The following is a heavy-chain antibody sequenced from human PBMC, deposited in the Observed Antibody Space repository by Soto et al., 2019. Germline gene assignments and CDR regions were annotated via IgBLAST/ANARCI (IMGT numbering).Heavy chain of an antibody. CDR1: GFTFSSYG. V-gene: IGHV3-30*03. CDR2: ISYDGSXK. Sequence: QVQLVESGGGVVQPGRSLRLSCAASGFTFSSYGMHWVRQAPGKGLEWVAVISYDGSXKXXADXVKGRFTISRDNSKXXXXXXXXXXXXXXXXXXXXXXXXXXXXXXXIPGYWGQGTLVTVSS. D-gene: IGHD2-21*01. J-gene: IGHJ4*02. CDR3: XXXXXXXXXXXIPGY.